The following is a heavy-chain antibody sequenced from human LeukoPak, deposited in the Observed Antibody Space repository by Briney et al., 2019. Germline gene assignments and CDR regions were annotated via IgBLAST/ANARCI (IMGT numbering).Heavy chain of an antibody. Sequence: SGGSLRLSCAASGFTVSSNYMSWVRQAPGKGLEWVSVIYSGGSTYYADSVKGRFTISRDNSKNTLYLQMNSLRAEDTAVYYCARGLNSGSSPFDYWGQGTLVTVSS. CDR1: GFTVSSNY. CDR3: ARGLNSGSSPFDY. D-gene: IGHD1-26*01. CDR2: IYSGGST. V-gene: IGHV3-66*01. J-gene: IGHJ4*02.